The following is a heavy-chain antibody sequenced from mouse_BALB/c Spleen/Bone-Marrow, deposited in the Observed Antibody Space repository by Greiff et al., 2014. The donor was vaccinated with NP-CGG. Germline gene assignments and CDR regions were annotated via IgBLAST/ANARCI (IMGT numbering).Heavy chain of an antibody. J-gene: IGHJ2*01. CDR2: ISYSGST. CDR3: ARSVYYGSSYVDY. Sequence: VKLMESGPGLVKPSQSLSLTCTVTGYSITSDYAWNWIRQFPGNKLEWMGYISYSGSTSYNPSLKSRISITRDTSKNQFFLQLNSVTTEDTATYYCARSVYYGSSYVDYWGQGTTLTVSS. CDR1: GYSITSDYA. D-gene: IGHD1-1*01. V-gene: IGHV3-2*02.